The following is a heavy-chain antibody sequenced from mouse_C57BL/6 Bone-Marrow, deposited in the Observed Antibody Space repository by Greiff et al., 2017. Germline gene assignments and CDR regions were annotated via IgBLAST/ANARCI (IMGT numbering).Heavy chain of an antibody. V-gene: IGHV1-81*01. CDR3: ARSSYYCGSSLMDY. Sequence: QVQLQQSGAELVRPGASVKLSCKASGYTFTSYGISWVKQRTGQGLEWIGEIYPRSGNTYYNEKFKGKATLTADTSSSTAYMELRSLTSEDSAVYFCARSSYYCGSSLMDYWGQGTSVTVSS. CDR2: IYPRSGNT. D-gene: IGHD1-1*01. CDR1: GYTFTSYG. J-gene: IGHJ4*01.